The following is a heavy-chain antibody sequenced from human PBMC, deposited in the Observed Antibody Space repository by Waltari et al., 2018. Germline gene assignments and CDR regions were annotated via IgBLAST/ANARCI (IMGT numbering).Heavy chain of an antibody. CDR2: ISWNGDFT. CDR1: GFTFDDYA. V-gene: IGHV3-43D*04. D-gene: IGHD1-1*01. CDR3: AKDRVIDPQRGFTFDM. J-gene: IGHJ3*02. Sequence: EVQLVQSGGVVVQPGGSLRLSCAASGFTFDDYAMHWVRQAPGKGLEWVSLISWNGDFTYYTDSLKGRFIISRDNSKNSLYLQMSSLRAEDTAVYYCAKDRVIDPQRGFTFDMWGQGTMVTVSS.